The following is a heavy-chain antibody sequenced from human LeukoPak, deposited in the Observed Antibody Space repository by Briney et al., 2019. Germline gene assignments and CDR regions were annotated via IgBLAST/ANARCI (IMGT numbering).Heavy chain of an antibody. CDR1: GFSISSHA. CDR2: ISGSSAGT. D-gene: IGHD6-19*01. J-gene: IGHJ4*02. CDR3: AKLAGWTNFDY. V-gene: IGHV3-23*01. Sequence: PGGSLRLSCGASGFSISSHAMSWVRQAPGKGLEWVSAISGSSAGTYYVDSVKGRFTISRDNSRNTLYLQMNSLRAEDTAVYYCAKLAGWTNFDYWGQGTLVTVSS.